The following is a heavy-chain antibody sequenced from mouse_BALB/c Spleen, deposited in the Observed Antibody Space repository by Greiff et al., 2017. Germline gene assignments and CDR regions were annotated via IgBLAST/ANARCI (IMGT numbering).Heavy chain of an antibody. CDR3: ARVWLYAMDY. V-gene: IGHV5-17*02. Sequence: EVKVVESGGGLVQPGGSRKLSCAASGFTFSSFGMHWVRQAPEKGLEWVAYISSGSSTIYYADTVKGRFTISRDNPKNTLFLQMTSLRSEDTAMYYCARVWLYAMDYWGQGTSVTVSS. J-gene: IGHJ4*01. CDR1: GFTFSSFG. D-gene: IGHD1-1*02. CDR2: ISSGSSTI.